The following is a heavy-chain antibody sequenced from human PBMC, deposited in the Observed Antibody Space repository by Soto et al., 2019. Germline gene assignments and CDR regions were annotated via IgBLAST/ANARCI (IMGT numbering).Heavy chain of an antibody. CDR3: VAGGQSYAMGV. J-gene: IGHJ6*02. CDR2: ISYDGSNK. V-gene: IGHV3-30-3*01. CDR1: GITISNYF. D-gene: IGHD6-25*01. Sequence: QVQLVESVGGVVQPGRSLRVSCAASGITISNYFMYWVRQAPGKGLEWVAAISYDGSNKHYSDSVQGRFTISRDNSKNTLLLQQNSMRDEDTAVYYCVAGGQSYAMGVWGQGTTVAVSS.